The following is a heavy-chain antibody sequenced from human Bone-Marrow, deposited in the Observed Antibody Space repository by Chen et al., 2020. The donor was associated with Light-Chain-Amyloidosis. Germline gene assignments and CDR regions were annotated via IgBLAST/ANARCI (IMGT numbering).Heavy chain of an antibody. CDR3: ARRRDGYNFDY. D-gene: IGHD5-12*01. V-gene: IGHV5-51*01. J-gene: IGHJ4*02. Sequence: IGWVRQMPGKGLEWMGVIYPDDSDARYSPSLEGQVTISADKSITTDYLQWRSLKASDTAMYYCARRRDGYNFDYWGQGTLVTVSS. CDR2: IYPDDSDA.